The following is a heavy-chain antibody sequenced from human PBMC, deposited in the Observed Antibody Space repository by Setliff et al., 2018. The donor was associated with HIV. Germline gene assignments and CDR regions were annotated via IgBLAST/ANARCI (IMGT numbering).Heavy chain of an antibody. CDR1: GYTFTSYW. J-gene: IGHJ4*02. CDR3: VRRDGYKFDY. CDR2: IYPGDSDT. D-gene: IGHD5-12*01. Sequence: GESLKISCKGSGYTFTSYWIGWVRQMPGKGPEWMGIIYPGDSDTRSSPSFQGQVTISSNKSISTAYLQWSSLKASDTAMYYYVRRDGYKFDYWGQGTLVTVSS. V-gene: IGHV5-51*01.